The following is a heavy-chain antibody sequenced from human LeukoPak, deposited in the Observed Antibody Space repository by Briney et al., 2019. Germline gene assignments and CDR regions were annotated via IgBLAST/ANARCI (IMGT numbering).Heavy chain of an antibody. CDR1: GFTFSSYA. V-gene: IGHV3-23*01. CDR3: AKDAYDSSGYYYSHPDY. D-gene: IGHD3-22*01. J-gene: IGHJ4*02. Sequence: PGGSLRLSCAASGFTFSSYAMSWVRQAPGKGLEWVSAISGSGGSTYYADSVKGRFTISRDNSKNTLYLRMNSLRAEDTAVYYCAKDAYDSSGYYYSHPDYWGQGTLVTVSS. CDR2: ISGSGGST.